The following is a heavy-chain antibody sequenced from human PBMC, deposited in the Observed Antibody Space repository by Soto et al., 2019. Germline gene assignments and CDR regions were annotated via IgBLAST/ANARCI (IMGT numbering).Heavy chain of an antibody. J-gene: IGHJ4*02. CDR1: GFTFSSYW. D-gene: IGHD4-17*01. CDR3: TSLIVMTTVTTFDY. CDR2: IKQDGSEK. Sequence: GGSLRLSCAASGFTFSSYWRSWVRQAPGKGLEWVANIKQDGSEKYYVDSVKGRFTISRDNTKNSLYLQMNSLRAEDTAVYYCTSLIVMTTVTTFDYWGQGTLVTVSS. V-gene: IGHV3-7*03.